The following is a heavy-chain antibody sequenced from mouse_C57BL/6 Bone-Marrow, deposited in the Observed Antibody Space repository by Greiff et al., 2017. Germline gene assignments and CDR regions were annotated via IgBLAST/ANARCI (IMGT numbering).Heavy chain of an antibody. J-gene: IGHJ2*01. CDR2: IWWNDDK. Sequence: QVTLKVSGPGLLQPSQTLSLTCSFSGFSLSTSGMSVGWIRQPSGKGLEWLAHIWWNDDKYYNPALKSRLTISKDTSNTQVFLKIASVVTADTATYYCARIAGSTFDYWGQGTTLTVSS. CDR3: ARIAGSTFDY. D-gene: IGHD1-1*01. V-gene: IGHV8-8*01. CDR1: GFSLSTSGMS.